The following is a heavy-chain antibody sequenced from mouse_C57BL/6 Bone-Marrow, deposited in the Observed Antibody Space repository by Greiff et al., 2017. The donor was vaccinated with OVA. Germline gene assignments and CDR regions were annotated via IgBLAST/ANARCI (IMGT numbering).Heavy chain of an antibody. CDR3: ARAPQTGN. CDR2: INPSSGYT. Sequence: QVQLKESGAELARPGASVKMSCKASGYTFTSYTMHWVKQRPGQGLEWIGYINPSSGYTKYNQKFKDKATLTADKSSSTAYMQLSSLTSEDSAVDYCARAPQTGNWGQGTTLTDSS. CDR1: GYTFTSYT. D-gene: IGHD4-1*01. V-gene: IGHV1-4*01. J-gene: IGHJ2*01.